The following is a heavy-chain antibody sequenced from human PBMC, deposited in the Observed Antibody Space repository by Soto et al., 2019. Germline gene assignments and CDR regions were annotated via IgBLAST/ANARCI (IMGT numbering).Heavy chain of an antibody. Sequence: QVQLVESGGGAVQPGRSLRLSCAASGFTFNRYAIHWVRQAPGKGLEWVAVISYGGSDKYYADSVKGRFTVSRDNSKNTLYLQMNSLRAEDTAIYYCTRDPGIGFDYWGQGTLVIVSS. CDR1: GFTFNRYA. V-gene: IGHV3-30-3*01. CDR2: ISYGGSDK. J-gene: IGHJ4*02. D-gene: IGHD1-26*01. CDR3: TRDPGIGFDY.